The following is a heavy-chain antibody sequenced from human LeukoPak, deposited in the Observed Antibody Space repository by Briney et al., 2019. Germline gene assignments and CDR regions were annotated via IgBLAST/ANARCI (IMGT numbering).Heavy chain of an antibody. Sequence: GGSLRLSCAASGFTFSDYWMSWTRQAPGKGLEWVANIKYDGTEEYYVESVKGRFTISRDNAKNSLYLQLNSLRVDDTAVYYCRSGGAAPGSFDNWGQGTLVTVSP. J-gene: IGHJ4*02. D-gene: IGHD4-23*01. CDR3: RSGGAAPGSFDN. CDR1: GFTFSDYW. V-gene: IGHV3-7*01. CDR2: IKYDGTEE.